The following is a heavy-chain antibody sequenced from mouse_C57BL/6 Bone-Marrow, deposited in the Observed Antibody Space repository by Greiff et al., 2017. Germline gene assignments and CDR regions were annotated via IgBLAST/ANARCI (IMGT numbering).Heavy chain of an antibody. CDR3: ARSITTVAYYFDY. CDR2: IYPGGGYT. J-gene: IGHJ2*01. CDR1: GYTFTNYW. V-gene: IGHV1-63*01. Sequence: QVQLKQSGAELVRPGTSVKMSCKASGYTFTNYWIGWAKQRPGHGLEWIGDIYPGGGYTNYNEKFKGKATLTADKSSSTAYMQFSSLTSEDSAIYYCARSITTVAYYFDYWGQGTTLTVSS. D-gene: IGHD1-1*01.